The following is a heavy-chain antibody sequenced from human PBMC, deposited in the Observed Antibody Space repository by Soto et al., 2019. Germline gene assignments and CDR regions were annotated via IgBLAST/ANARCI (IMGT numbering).Heavy chain of an antibody. CDR3: AKRGVSCSGGSCYSGDWYFEL. Sequence: PGGSLRLSCAASGFTFSSYAMSWVRQAPGKGLERVSAISGSGGSTYYADSVKGRFTISRDNSKNTLYLQMNSLRAEDTAVYYCAKRGVSCSGGSCYSGDWYFELWGRGTLVTVAS. V-gene: IGHV3-23*01. D-gene: IGHD2-15*01. CDR1: GFTFSSYA. CDR2: ISGSGGST. J-gene: IGHJ2*01.